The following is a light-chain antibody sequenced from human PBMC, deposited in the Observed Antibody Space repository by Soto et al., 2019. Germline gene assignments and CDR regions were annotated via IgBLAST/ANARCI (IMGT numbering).Light chain of an antibody. CDR3: QQSFTTPRT. Sequence: DIQLTQSPSSLSASVGDILTITCRASKSISTSSNWYQQKSGKAPKVLIFAASSLQSGVPSRFSGSGSGTDFTLTITSLQPEDFATYYCQQSFTTPRTFGQGTKVEIK. J-gene: IGKJ1*01. CDR1: KSISTS. V-gene: IGKV1-39*01. CDR2: AAS.